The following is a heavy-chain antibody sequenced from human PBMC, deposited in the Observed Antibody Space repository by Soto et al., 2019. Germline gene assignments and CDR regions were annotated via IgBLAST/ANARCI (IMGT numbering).Heavy chain of an antibody. V-gene: IGHV3-23*01. CDR3: AKGDYYYGMDV. CDR1: GFTFSSYA. CDR2: ISGTGGTT. J-gene: IGHJ6*02. Sequence: EVQLLESGGGLVQPGGSLRLSCADSGFTFSSYAMSWVRQAPGKGLEWVSDISGTGGTTYYADSVKGRFTISRDNSKHTLSLQMNSLRADDTALYYCAKGDYYYGMDVWGQGTTVTVSS.